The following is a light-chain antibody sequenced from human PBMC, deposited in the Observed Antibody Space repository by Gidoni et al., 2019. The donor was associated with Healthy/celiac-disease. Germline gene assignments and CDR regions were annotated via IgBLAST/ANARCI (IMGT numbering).Light chain of an antibody. CDR1: SSDVAGYNY. CDR3: SSYTSSSTLYV. Sequence: QSDLTQPASVSGSPRQSITISCTGTSSDVAGYNYVSWYQQHPGKAPKLMIYEVSNSPSGVSHRFSGSKSGNTASLTISGLQAEDEADYFCSSYTSSSTLYVFGTGTKFTVL. J-gene: IGLJ1*01. CDR2: EVS. V-gene: IGLV2-14*01.